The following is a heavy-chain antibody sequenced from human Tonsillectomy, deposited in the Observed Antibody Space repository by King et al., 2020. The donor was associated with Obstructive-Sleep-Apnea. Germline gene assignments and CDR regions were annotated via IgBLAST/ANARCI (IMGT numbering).Heavy chain of an antibody. Sequence: VQLVESGGGLVQPGGSLRLSCAVSGFSLRNYAVHWVRQAPGKGLEHVSAISSNGGATFYGDSVKGRFTISRDTSKDTVYLQVGSLRADDMAVYYCARGPADYYDSKNYRNWYFDLWGRGTLVTVSS. CDR3: ARGPADYYDSKNYRNWYFDL. V-gene: IGHV3-64*07. J-gene: IGHJ2*01. CDR1: GFSLRNYA. CDR2: ISSNGGAT. D-gene: IGHD3-22*01.